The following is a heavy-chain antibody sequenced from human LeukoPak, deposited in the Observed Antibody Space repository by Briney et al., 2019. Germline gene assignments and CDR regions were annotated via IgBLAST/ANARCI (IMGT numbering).Heavy chain of an antibody. V-gene: IGHV4-4*08. CDR2: IYTSGST. CDR3: AREGLRDFGVVITYYYYYYMDV. D-gene: IGHD3-3*01. J-gene: IGHJ6*03. Sequence: SETLSLTCTVSGGSISSYYWSWIRQPPGKGLEWIGRIYTSGSTNYNPSLKSRVTISVDTSKNQFSLKLSSVTAADTAVYYCAREGLRDFGVVITYYYYYYMDVWGKGTTVTVSS. CDR1: GGSISSYY.